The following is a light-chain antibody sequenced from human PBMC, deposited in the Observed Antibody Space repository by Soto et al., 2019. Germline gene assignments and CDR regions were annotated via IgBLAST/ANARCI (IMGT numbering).Light chain of an antibody. J-gene: IGKJ1*01. CDR2: VAS. V-gene: IGKV3-20*01. CDR3: QQYGSSPRT. Sequence: EIVLTQSPGPLSLSPGERATLSCRASQSVSSNYLAWYQQKPGQAPRLLIYVASYRATGIPDRFSGSGSGTDVTLTITRLEPEDFAVYYCQQYGSSPRTFGQGTKVEI. CDR1: QSVSSNY.